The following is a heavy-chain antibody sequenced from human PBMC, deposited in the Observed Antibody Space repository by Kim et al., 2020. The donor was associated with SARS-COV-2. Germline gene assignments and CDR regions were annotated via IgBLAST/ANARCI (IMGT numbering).Heavy chain of an antibody. D-gene: IGHD6-13*01. J-gene: IGHJ5*02. CDR1: GFTFNNYA. V-gene: IGHV3-23*01. CDR2: ISGSGSSS. Sequence: GGSLRLSCAASGFTFNNYAMNWVRQAPGKGLEWVSGISGSGSSSYHADSVKGRFTISRDNSKDTLYLQMNSLRGEDTAVYYCAKGYSINWDNKGWFDPWG. CDR3: AKGYSINWDNKGWFDP.